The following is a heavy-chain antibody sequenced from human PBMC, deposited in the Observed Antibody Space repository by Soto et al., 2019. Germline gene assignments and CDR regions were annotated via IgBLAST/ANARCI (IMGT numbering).Heavy chain of an antibody. Sequence: GGSLRLSCAASGFTFSSYSMNWVRQAPGKGLEWVSYISSSSSTIYYADSVKGRFTISRDNAKNSLYLQMNSLRDEDTAVYYCARDALVVVVAAHGGMDVWGQGTTVTVSS. V-gene: IGHV3-48*02. J-gene: IGHJ6*02. CDR2: ISSSSSTI. CDR1: GFTFSSYS. CDR3: ARDALVVVVAAHGGMDV. D-gene: IGHD2-15*01.